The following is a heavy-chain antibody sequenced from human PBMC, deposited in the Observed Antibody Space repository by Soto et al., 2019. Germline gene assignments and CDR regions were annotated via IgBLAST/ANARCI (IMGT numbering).Heavy chain of an antibody. J-gene: IGHJ4*02. CDR2: IMPTFGSA. D-gene: IGHD1-1*01. CDR3: APERSAKYFDY. V-gene: IGHV1-69*06. CDR1: GGAFCTHG. Sequence: GAAEKVSSKASGGAFCTHGIAWVRQVPGQGREWVGGIMPTFGSATDAPKFQGRVTISADKSTSTAYIEVRSLRSEDTSVYYCAPERSAKYFDYCGQGTLVTV.